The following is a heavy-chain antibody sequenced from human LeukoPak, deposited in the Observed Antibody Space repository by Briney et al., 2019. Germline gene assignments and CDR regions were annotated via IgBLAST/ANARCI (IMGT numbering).Heavy chain of an antibody. J-gene: IGHJ3*02. Sequence: GGSLRLSCAASGFTFSSYAMNWVRQAPGKGLEWVSGMSGGGGITYYADSVKGQFTISRDNSKNTLYLQMNSLRAEDTAVYYCAKDPGAMITFGGADAFDIWGQGTMVTVSS. CDR3: AKDPGAMITFGGADAFDI. V-gene: IGHV3-23*01. CDR1: GFTFSSYA. D-gene: IGHD3-16*01. CDR2: MSGGGGIT.